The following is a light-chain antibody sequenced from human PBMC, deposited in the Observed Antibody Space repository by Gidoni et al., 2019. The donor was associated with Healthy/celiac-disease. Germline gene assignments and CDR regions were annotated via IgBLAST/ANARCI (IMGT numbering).Light chain of an antibody. J-gene: IGKJ1*01. Sequence: EIVMTQSPATLSVSPGERATLSCRASQRVSSNLAWYQQKPGQAPRLLIYGASTRATGIPARFSGSGSGTEFTLPISSLQSEDFAVYYCQQYNNWPRTFGQGTQVEIK. V-gene: IGKV3-15*01. CDR3: QQYNNWPRT. CDR1: QRVSSN. CDR2: GAS.